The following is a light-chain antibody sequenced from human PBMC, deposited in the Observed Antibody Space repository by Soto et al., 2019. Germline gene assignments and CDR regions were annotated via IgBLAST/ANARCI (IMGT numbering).Light chain of an antibody. CDR3: SSYTTSSTLWV. Sequence: QSVLTQPASVSGSPGQSITFSCTGTSSNIGAHNYVSWYQQHPGKAPKLIIYEVTNRPSGVSNRFSGSKSGNTASLTISGLQADDGADYYCSSYTTSSTLWVFGGGTKVTVL. J-gene: IGLJ3*02. CDR2: EVT. CDR1: SSNIGAHNY. V-gene: IGLV2-14*01.